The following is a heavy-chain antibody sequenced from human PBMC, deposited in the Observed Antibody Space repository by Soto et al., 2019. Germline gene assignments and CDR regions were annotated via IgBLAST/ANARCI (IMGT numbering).Heavy chain of an antibody. Sequence: QVQLVQSXAEVKKPGASVKVSCKASGYTFTIYGITWVRQAPGQGLEWVGWISGYDGKTNYAQKYQDRVTMTTDTSTTTAYMELRSLRSDDTAVYYCARGLPSDYWGQGTLVNVSS. CDR3: ARGLPSDY. V-gene: IGHV1-18*01. J-gene: IGHJ4*02. CDR1: GYTFTIYG. D-gene: IGHD5-12*01. CDR2: ISGYDGKT.